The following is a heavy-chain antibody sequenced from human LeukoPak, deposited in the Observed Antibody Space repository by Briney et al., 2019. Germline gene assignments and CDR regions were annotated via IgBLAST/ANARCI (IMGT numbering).Heavy chain of an antibody. CDR3: ARVSSSWYGDCFDY. CDR1: GFTFDDYG. J-gene: IGHJ4*02. Sequence: PGGSLRLSCAASGFTFDDYGMSWVRQAPGKGLEWVSGINWNGGSTGYADSVKGRFTISRDNAKNSLYLQMSSLRAEDTALYYCARVSSSWYGDCFDYWGQGTLVTVSS. D-gene: IGHD6-13*01. CDR2: INWNGGST. V-gene: IGHV3-20*04.